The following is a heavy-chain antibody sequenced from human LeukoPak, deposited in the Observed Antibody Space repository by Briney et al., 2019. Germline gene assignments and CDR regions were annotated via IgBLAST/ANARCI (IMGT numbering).Heavy chain of an antibody. V-gene: IGHV1-69*04. D-gene: IGHD5-12*01. CDR1: GGTFSSYA. CDR3: AKRSDWLGAFDI. Sequence: SVKVSCKASGGTFSSYAISWVRQAPGQGLEWMGRIIPILGIANYAQKFQGRVTITADKSTSTAYMELSSLRSEYTAVYYCAKRSDWLGAFDIWGQGTMVTVSS. J-gene: IGHJ3*02. CDR2: IIPILGIA.